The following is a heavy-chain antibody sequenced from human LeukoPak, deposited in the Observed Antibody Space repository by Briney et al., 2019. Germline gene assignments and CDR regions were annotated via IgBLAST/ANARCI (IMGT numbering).Heavy chain of an antibody. V-gene: IGHV3-9*01. D-gene: IGHD6-19*01. J-gene: IGHJ4*02. CDR1: GFIFNNYA. CDR3: AKDNRRHYTSGPNPDSLH. Sequence: GRFLRLSCAGSGFIFNNYAMHWVRQPPGKGLEWVSGISWNSGSIDYADSVKGRFTISRDNAKNSLYLQMNSLRVEDTAFYYCAKDNRRHYTSGPNPDSLHWGQGALVTVSS. CDR2: ISWNSGSI.